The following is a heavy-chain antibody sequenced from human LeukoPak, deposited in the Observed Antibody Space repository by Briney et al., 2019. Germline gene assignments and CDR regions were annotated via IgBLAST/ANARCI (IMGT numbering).Heavy chain of an antibody. Sequence: GGSLRLSCAASGFILSSYSIHRVRQAPGKGLEWVSYISSSSSTIYYADSVKGRFTISRDNAKNSLYLQMNSLRAEDTAVYYCEPKGIAVRDYWGQGTLVTVSS. J-gene: IGHJ4*02. CDR3: EPKGIAVRDY. CDR2: ISSSSSTI. CDR1: GFILSSYS. V-gene: IGHV3-48*04. D-gene: IGHD6-19*01.